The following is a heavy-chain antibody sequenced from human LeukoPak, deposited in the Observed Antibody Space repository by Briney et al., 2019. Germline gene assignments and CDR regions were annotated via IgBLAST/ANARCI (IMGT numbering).Heavy chain of an antibody. CDR3: ARRGDGYNYWSFDY. Sequence: GGSLRLSCAASGFTFSSYGMNWVRQAPGKGLEWVSSITSSSSYIYYADSVKGRFTISRDNATKSLYLQMNSLRDGDTAVYYCARRGDGYNYWSFDYWGQGTLVTVSS. V-gene: IGHV3-21*01. CDR2: ITSSSSYI. CDR1: GFTFSSYG. J-gene: IGHJ4*02. D-gene: IGHD5-24*01.